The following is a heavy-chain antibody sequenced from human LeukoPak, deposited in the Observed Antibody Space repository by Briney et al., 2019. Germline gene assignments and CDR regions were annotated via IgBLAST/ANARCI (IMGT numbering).Heavy chain of an antibody. D-gene: IGHD2-2*01. CDR1: GGSISSSSYF. V-gene: IGHV4-39*01. J-gene: IGHJ6*03. Sequence: SETLSLTCTVSGGSISSSSYFWGWIRQPPGKGLEWIGSMYYSGSTYYNPSLKSRVTISVDTSKNQFSLKLSSVTAADTAVYYCARGGLAMYYYYMDVWGKGTTVTVSS. CDR2: MYYSGST. CDR3: ARGGLAMYYYYMDV.